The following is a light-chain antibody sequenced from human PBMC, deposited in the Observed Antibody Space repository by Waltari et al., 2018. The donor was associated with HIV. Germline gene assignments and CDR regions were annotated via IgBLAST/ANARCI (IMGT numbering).Light chain of an antibody. CDR3: QQFNNYPPL. J-gene: IGKJ5*01. V-gene: IGKV1D-13*01. Sequence: AIQLTQSPSSLSASVGDRVTITCRASQGISSALAWYQQKPGKAPKLLIYDASSLESGVPSRFSGSGSGTDFNLTISSLQPEDFATYYCQQFNNYPPLFGQGTRLEIK. CDR2: DAS. CDR1: QGISSA.